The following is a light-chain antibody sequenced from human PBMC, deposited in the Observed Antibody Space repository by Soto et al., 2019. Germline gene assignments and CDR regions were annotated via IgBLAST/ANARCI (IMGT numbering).Light chain of an antibody. CDR1: SSNIGSNY. V-gene: IGLV1-47*01. CDR3: AVWDDSLSGVV. Sequence: QAVVTQPPSASGTPGQTVTISSSGSSSNIGSNYVFWYQHLPGTAPKLLIYGNNQRPSGVPDRFSGSRSGTSASLAISGLRPEDEADYYCAVWDDSLSGVVFGGWTKLTVL. CDR2: GNN. J-gene: IGLJ3*02.